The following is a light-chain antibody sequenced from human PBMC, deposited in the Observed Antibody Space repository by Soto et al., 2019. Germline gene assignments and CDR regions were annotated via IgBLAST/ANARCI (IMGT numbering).Light chain of an antibody. CDR3: QQYDNSWT. Sequence: IVLTQSPGTLSLSPGERATLSCRASQSVSSSYLAWYQQKPGQAPRLLIYGASSRATGIPDRFSGSGSGTDFTLTISRLEPEDFAVYYCQQYDNSWTFGQGTKVDIK. CDR1: QSVSSSY. V-gene: IGKV3-20*01. J-gene: IGKJ1*01. CDR2: GAS.